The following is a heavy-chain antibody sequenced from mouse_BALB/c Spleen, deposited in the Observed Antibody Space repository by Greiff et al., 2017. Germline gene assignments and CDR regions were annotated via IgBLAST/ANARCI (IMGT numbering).Heavy chain of an antibody. CDR1: GYSITSGYY. V-gene: IGHV3-6*02. Sequence: VQLKQSGPGLVKPSQSLSLTCSVTGYSITSGYYWNWIRQFPGNKLEWMGYISYDGSNNYNPSLKNRISITRDTSTNQFFLKLNSVTTEDTATYDWERGRVFDYWGQGTTLTVSS. CDR3: ERGRVFDY. CDR2: ISYDGSN. J-gene: IGHJ2*01.